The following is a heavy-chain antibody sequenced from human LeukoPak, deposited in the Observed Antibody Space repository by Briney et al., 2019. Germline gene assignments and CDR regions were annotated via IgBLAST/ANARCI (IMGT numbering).Heavy chain of an antibody. CDR1: GYTFTSND. CDR3: ARGSFGRWYDSSGYYGY. CDR2: MNPNSGNT. D-gene: IGHD3-22*01. V-gene: IGHV1-8*03. Sequence: ASVKVSRKASGYTFTSNDINWVRQTTGQGLEWMGWMNPNSGNTGYAQKFQGRVTITRNTSISTAYMELSSLRSEDTAVYYCARGSFGRWYDSSGYYGYWGQGTLVTVSS. J-gene: IGHJ4*02.